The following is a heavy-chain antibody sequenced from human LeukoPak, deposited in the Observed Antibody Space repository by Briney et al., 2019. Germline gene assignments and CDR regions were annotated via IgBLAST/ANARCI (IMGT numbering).Heavy chain of an antibody. J-gene: IGHJ5*02. V-gene: IGHV1-2*02. CDR3: ARDLLMYYDGSGEST. Sequence: GSVKVSCKASGYTFTGYYMHWVRHAHGQGLEWMGWINPHSGGTNYVQKFQGRVTMTRDTSISTAYMELSRLTSDDTAVYYCARDLLMYYDGSGESTWGQGTLVTVSS. CDR1: GYTFTGYY. D-gene: IGHD3-10*01. CDR2: INPHSGGT.